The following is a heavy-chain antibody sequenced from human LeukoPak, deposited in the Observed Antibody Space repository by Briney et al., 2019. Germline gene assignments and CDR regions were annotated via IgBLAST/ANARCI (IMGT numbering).Heavy chain of an antibody. D-gene: IGHD5-18*01. CDR2: IIPILGIA. V-gene: IGHV1-69*04. CDR1: GGTFSSYA. CDR3: ARGYSYGSLMLDY. J-gene: IGHJ4*02. Sequence: GASVKVSCKASGGTFSSYAISWVRQAPGQGLEWMGRIIPILGIANYAQKFQGRVTITADKSTSTAYMELSSLRSGDTAVYYCARGYSYGSLMLDYWGQGTLVTVSS.